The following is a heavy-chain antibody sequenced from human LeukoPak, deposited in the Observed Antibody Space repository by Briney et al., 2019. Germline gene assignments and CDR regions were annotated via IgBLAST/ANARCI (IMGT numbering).Heavy chain of an antibody. D-gene: IGHD4/OR15-4a*01. CDR2: ISSSSSSYI. CDR3: ALLRGANNHFDY. CDR1: GFIFSNYG. Sequence: PGGSLRLSCSASGFIFSNYGMYWVRQAPGKGLEWVSSISSSSSSYIYYADSVKGRFTISRDNAKNSLYLQMNSLRAEDTAVYYCALLRGANNHFDYWGQGTLVTVSS. V-gene: IGHV3-21*01. J-gene: IGHJ4*02.